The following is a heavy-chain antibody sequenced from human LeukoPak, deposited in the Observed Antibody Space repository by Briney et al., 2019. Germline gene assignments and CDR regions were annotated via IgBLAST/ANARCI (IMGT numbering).Heavy chain of an antibody. Sequence: GGSLRRYCAASGFTFDDYTMHWARQAPGVGAEWVSLISWAGGSSYYADSVKGRFTISTDNSKNSLYLQMNSLRTEDSALYYCAKDSEDGYKSPQLDYWGQGTLVTVSS. D-gene: IGHD5-24*01. CDR2: ISWAGGSS. CDR3: AKDSEDGYKSPQLDY. CDR1: GFTFDDYT. V-gene: IGHV3-43*01. J-gene: IGHJ4*02.